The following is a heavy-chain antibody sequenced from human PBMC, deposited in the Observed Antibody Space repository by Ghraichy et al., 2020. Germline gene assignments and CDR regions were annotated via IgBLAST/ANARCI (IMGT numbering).Heavy chain of an antibody. CDR2: IFYSGTT. Sequence: SETLSLTCTVSGGSITSSRYYWGWIRQPPGKGLEWIGSIFYSGTTYYNPSLKSRLIISVDTSRDQFSLTLTSVTAAETAVYYCARHVGGEGFDYWGQGTLVTVSS. D-gene: IGHD3-10*01. J-gene: IGHJ4*02. V-gene: IGHV4-39*01. CDR1: GGSITSSRYY. CDR3: ARHVGGEGFDY.